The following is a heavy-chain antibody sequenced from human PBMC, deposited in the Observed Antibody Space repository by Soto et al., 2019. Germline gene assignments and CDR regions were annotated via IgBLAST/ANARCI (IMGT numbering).Heavy chain of an antibody. CDR1: GGSISSGGYS. D-gene: IGHD3-10*01. CDR3: ARGPMVRGVGAWFDP. V-gene: IGHV4-30-2*01. Sequence: PSETLSLTCAVSGGSISSGGYSWSWIRQPPGKGLEWIGYIYHSGSTYYNPSLKSRVTISVDRSKNQFSLKLSSVTAADTAVYYCARGPMVRGVGAWFDPWGQGTLVTVSS. J-gene: IGHJ5*02. CDR2: IYHSGST.